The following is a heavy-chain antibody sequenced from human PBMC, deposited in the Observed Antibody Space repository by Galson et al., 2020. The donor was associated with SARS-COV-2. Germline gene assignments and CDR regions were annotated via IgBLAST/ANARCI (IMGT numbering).Heavy chain of an antibody. CDR2: IYYSGST. D-gene: IGHD3-22*01. CDR3: ARDIKVLNYDVSSGLNQECFGA. CDR1: GGTISSYY. V-gene: IGHV4-59*01. Sequence: ETSESLTLTCTVSGGTISSYYWSWIRQPPGKGLEWIGYIYYSGSTNYNPSLKSRVTISVDTSKNQFSLKLSYVTAADTAVYYCARDIKVLNYDVSSGLNQECFGAWCHGTLVTVAS. J-gene: IGHJ5*01.